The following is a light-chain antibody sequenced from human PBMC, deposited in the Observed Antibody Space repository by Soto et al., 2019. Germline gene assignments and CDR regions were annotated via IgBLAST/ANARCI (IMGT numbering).Light chain of an antibody. Sequence: DIQMTQSPSTLSASVGDRVTITCRASQSISSWLAWYQQKPGKAPKLLIYKASSLESGAPSRFSGSGSGTEFALTISSLQTDDFATYYCQQYNSWGTFGQGTKVEIK. CDR1: QSISSW. CDR3: QQYNSWGT. J-gene: IGKJ1*01. CDR2: KAS. V-gene: IGKV1-5*03.